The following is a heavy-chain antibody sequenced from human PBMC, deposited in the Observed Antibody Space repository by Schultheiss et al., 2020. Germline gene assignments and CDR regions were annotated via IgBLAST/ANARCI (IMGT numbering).Heavy chain of an antibody. V-gene: IGHV3-21*05. Sequence: GGSLRLSCAASGFTFSSYSMNWVRQAPGKGLEWVSYISSSSSYTNYADSVKGRFTISRDNSKNTLYLQMNSLRAEDTAVYYCAGSFQLVDNWFDPWGQGTLVTVSS. CDR1: GFTFSSYS. CDR2: ISSSSSYT. CDR3: AGSFQLVDNWFDP. J-gene: IGHJ5*02. D-gene: IGHD6-13*01.